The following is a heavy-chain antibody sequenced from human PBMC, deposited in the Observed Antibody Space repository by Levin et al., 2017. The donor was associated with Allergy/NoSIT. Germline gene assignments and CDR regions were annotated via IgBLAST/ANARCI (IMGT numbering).Heavy chain of an antibody. CDR1: GYDFKSYW. CDR2: IYPGDSET. D-gene: IGHD3-16*02. CDR3: ARTMGSSRYRGFHN. J-gene: IGHJ3*01. Sequence: GGSLRLSCKGVGYDFKSYWIGWVRQMPGKGLEWMGAIYPGDSETAYGPSFQGQVTISADKSINTVYLQWYSLKASDTATYYCARTMGSSRYRGFHNWGQGTTVTVSS. V-gene: IGHV5-51*01.